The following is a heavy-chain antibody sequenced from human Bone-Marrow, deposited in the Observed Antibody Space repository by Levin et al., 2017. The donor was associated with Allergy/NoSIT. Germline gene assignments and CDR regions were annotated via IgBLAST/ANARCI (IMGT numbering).Heavy chain of an antibody. CDR1: GFTFSSYW. Sequence: TGGSLRLSCAASGFTFSSYWMSWVRQAPGKGLEWVANIKQDGSEKYYVDSVKGRFTISRDNAKNSLYLQMNSLRAEDTAVYYCARSAYSSSSKAGYWGQGTLVTVSS. J-gene: IGHJ4*02. CDR3: ARSAYSSSSKAGY. V-gene: IGHV3-7*01. D-gene: IGHD6-6*01. CDR2: IKQDGSEK.